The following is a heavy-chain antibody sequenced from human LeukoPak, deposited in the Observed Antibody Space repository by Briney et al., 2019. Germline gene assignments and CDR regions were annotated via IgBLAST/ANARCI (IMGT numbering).Heavy chain of an antibody. CDR1: GGSISSGSYY. J-gene: IGHJ6*03. Sequence: SETLSLTCTVSGGSISSGSYYWSWIRQPAGKGLEWIGRIYTSGSTNYNPSLKSRVTISVDTSKNQFSLKLSSVTAADTAVYYCARAVYNWNYDFPNYYYYYYMDVWGKGTTVTASS. D-gene: IGHD1-7*01. V-gene: IGHV4-61*02. CDR2: IYTSGST. CDR3: ARAVYNWNYDFPNYYYYYYMDV.